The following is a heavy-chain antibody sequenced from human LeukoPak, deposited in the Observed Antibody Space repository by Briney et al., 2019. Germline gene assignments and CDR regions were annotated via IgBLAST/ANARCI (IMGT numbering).Heavy chain of an antibody. V-gene: IGHV4-61*02. CDR1: GGSISSGTYY. CDR3: ARGWTNLEIDY. J-gene: IGHJ4*02. D-gene: IGHD1-1*01. CDR2: IYSSGST. Sequence: PSETLSLICTVSGGSISSGTYYWSWMRQPAGKGLEWIGRIYSSGSTNYKPSLKSRVTISVDTSKNQFSLKLSSVTAADTAVYYCARGWTNLEIDYWGQGTLVTVSS.